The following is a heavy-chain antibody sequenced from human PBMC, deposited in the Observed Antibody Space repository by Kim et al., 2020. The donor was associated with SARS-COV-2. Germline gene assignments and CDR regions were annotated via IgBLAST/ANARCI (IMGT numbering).Heavy chain of an antibody. CDR1: GDSISGYY. Sequence: SETLSLTCTVSGDSISGYYWSWIRQPPGKGLEWIAYVHSTGSANSNPSLKSRVTISVDTSKNRFSLRLSSVTAADSALYYCARAPRYNWNYFYYWGQGAL. CDR3: ARAPRYNWNYFYY. J-gene: IGHJ4*02. V-gene: IGHV4-59*13. D-gene: IGHD1-20*01. CDR2: VHSTGSA.